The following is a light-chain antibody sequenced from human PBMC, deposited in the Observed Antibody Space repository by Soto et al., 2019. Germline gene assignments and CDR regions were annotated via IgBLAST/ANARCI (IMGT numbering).Light chain of an antibody. CDR3: SSYTSSSTLV. CDR2: DVV. Sequence: QSALTQPASVSGSPGQSITISCTGTNSDVGGYNYVSWYQQHPGKAPKLKIYDVVKRPSGVSNRFSGSKSGNTASLTISGLQTEDEADYYCSSYTSSSTLVFGGGTKVTVL. CDR1: NSDVGGYNY. V-gene: IGLV2-14*01. J-gene: IGLJ2*01.